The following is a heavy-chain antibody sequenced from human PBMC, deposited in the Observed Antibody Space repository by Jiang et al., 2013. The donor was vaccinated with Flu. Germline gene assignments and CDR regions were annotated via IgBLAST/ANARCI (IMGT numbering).Heavy chain of an antibody. CDR3: ARDKGNWGSVDY. CDR2: IYYRGST. Sequence: GLVKPSQTLSLTCTVSGGSISSGDYYWSWIRQPPGKGLEWIGHIYYRGSTYYNPSLKSRVTISVDTSKNQFSLKLSSVTAADTAVYYCARDKGNWGSVDYWGQGTLVTVSS. J-gene: IGHJ4*02. D-gene: IGHD7-27*01. V-gene: IGHV4-30-4*01. CDR1: GGSISSGDYY.